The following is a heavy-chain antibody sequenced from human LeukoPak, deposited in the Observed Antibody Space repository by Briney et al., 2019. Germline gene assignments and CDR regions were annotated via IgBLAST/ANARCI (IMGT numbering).Heavy chain of an antibody. CDR1: GYTFTGYY. J-gene: IGHJ5*02. CDR3: ARGLGWDSGTYLGA. D-gene: IGHD1-26*01. CDR2: INPNSGDT. Sequence: ASVKVSCKASGYTFTGYYMHWVRQAPRQGLEWMGWINPNSGDTNYAQKFQGRVYMTRDTSISTAYMDLSGLRSDDTALYYCARGLGWDSGTYLGAWGQGTLVTVSS. V-gene: IGHV1-2*02.